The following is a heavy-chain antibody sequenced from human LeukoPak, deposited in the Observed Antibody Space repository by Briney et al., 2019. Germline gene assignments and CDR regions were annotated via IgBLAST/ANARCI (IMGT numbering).Heavy chain of an antibody. V-gene: IGHV5-51*01. CDR1: GYSFTSYW. Sequence: GESLKISCKGSGYSFTSYWIGWVRQMPGKGLEWMGIIYPGDSDTRYSPSFQGQVTISADKSISTAYLQWSSLKASDTAMYYCARQDGRCGWYTADAFDIWGQGTMVTVSS. D-gene: IGHD6-19*01. J-gene: IGHJ3*02. CDR2: IYPGDSDT. CDR3: ARQDGRCGWYTADAFDI.